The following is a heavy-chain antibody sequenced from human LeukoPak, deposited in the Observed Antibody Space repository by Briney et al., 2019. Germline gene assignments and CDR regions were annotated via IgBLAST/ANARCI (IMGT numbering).Heavy chain of an antibody. J-gene: IGHJ4*02. CDR3: ARCRDYDFWSGSAVDY. CDR1: GFIFSSYA. CDR2: ISYDGTNT. D-gene: IGHD3-3*01. Sequence: GGSLRLSCAASGFIFSSYAMHWVRQAPGKGLEWVAVISYDGTNTDYADSVKGRFTISRDDSKNALYLQMNSLRAEDTAVYYCARCRDYDFWSGSAVDYWGQGTLVTVSS. V-gene: IGHV3-30-3*01.